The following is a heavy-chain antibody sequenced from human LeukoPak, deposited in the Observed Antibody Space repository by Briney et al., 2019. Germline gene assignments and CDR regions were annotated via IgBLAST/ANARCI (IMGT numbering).Heavy chain of an antibody. CDR3: ARARILAYCGGDCSSYYFDY. V-gene: IGHV3-74*01. CDR2: INSDGSST. J-gene: IGHJ4*02. CDR1: GFTFSSYC. Sequence: GGSLRLSCAASGFTFSSYCMHWVRQAPGKGLVWVSRINSDGSSTSYADSVKGRFTISRDNAKNTLYLRMNSLRAEDTAVYYCARARILAYCGGDCSSYYFDYWGQGTLVTVSS. D-gene: IGHD2-21*01.